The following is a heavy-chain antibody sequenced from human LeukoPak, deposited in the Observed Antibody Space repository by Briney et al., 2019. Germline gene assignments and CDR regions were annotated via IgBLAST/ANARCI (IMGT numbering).Heavy chain of an antibody. CDR3: ARHPYGDYEY. J-gene: IGHJ4*02. CDR1: GGSISSYY. D-gene: IGHD4-17*01. Sequence: KPSETLSLTCTVSGGSISSYYWSWIRQPPGKGLEWIGYIYYSGTTNYNPSLKSRVTISVDTSKNQFSLKLSSVTAADTAVYYCARHPYGDYEYWGQGTLVTVSS. V-gene: IGHV4-59*08. CDR2: IYYSGTT.